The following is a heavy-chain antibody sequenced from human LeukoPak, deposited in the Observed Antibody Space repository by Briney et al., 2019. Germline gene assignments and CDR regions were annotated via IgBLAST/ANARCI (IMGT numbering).Heavy chain of an antibody. Sequence: ASVNVSFTASGYTFTSYYMHWVRQAPGQGLEWMGIINPSGGSTSYAQKFQGRVTMTRDTSTSTVYMELSSLRSEDTAVYYCARVGGSSWYQWYFDLWGRGTLVTVSS. J-gene: IGHJ2*01. CDR3: ARVGGSSWYQWYFDL. D-gene: IGHD6-13*01. CDR1: GYTFTSYY. CDR2: INPSGGST. V-gene: IGHV1-46*01.